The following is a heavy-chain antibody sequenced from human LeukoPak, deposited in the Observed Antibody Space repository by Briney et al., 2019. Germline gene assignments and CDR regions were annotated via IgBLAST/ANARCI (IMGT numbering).Heavy chain of an antibody. Sequence: SGGSLRLSCAASGFTFSSYGMHWVRQAPGKGLEWVAVISYDGSNKYYADSVKGRFTISRDNSKNTLYLQMNSLRAEDTAVYYCARDYTGGWNDYWGQGTLVTVSS. J-gene: IGHJ4*02. CDR3: ARDYTGGWNDY. CDR2: ISYDGSNK. D-gene: IGHD7-27*01. V-gene: IGHV3-30*03. CDR1: GFTFSSYG.